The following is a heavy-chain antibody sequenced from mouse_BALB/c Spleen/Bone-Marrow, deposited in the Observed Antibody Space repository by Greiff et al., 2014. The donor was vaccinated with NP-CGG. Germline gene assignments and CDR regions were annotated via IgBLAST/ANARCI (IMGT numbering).Heavy chain of an antibody. D-gene: IGHD2-1*01. Sequence: EVQGVESGAELVKPGASVKLSCTASGFNIKDTYMHRVKQRPEQGLEWIGRIDTANGNTKYDPKFQGKATITADTSSNTAYLQLSSLTSEDTAVYYCARYGNGLMDYWGQGTSVTVSS. V-gene: IGHV14-3*02. CDR1: GFNIKDTY. CDR3: ARYGNGLMDY. CDR2: IDTANGNT. J-gene: IGHJ4*01.